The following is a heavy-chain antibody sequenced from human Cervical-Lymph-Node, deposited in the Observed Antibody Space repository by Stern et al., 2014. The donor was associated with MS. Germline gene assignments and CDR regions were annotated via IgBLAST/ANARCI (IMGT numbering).Heavy chain of an antibody. CDR1: GYSFTSHG. Sequence: VQLVESGAEVKKPGDSVKVSCKASGYSFTSHGIGWVRQAPGQGLEWMGWINPYTGYTDYARKVHGTVTMTTDTSTSTVYMEMRSLSSDDTAVYYCARIGYFGADPWGQGTLVTVSS. CDR2: INPYTGYT. D-gene: IGHD2-21*01. V-gene: IGHV1-18*04. CDR3: ARIGYFGADP. J-gene: IGHJ5*02.